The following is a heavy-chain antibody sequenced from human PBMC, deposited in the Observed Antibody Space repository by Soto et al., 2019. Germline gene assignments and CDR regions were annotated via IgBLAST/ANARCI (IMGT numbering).Heavy chain of an antibody. V-gene: IGHV3-23*01. CDR2: ISGSGGST. CDR3: AKDFELDEILDGFDY. J-gene: IGHJ4*02. Sequence: EVQLLESGGGLVQPGGSLRLSCAASGFTFSSYAMSWVRQAPGKGLEWVSAISGSGGSTYYADSVKGRFTISRDNYKNTLYLQMNSLRAEDTAVYYCAKDFELDEILDGFDYWGQGTLVTVSS. CDR1: GFTFSSYA. D-gene: IGHD3-9*01.